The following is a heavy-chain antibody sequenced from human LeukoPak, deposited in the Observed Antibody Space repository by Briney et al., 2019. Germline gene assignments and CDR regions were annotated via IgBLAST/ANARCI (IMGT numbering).Heavy chain of an antibody. J-gene: IGHJ6*02. V-gene: IGHV1-8*01. CDR3: ARGISFDFWSGYYPRQDYYYGMDV. CDR1: GYTFTSYD. CDR2: MNPNSGNT. Sequence: RASVKVSCKASGYTFTSYDINWVRQATGQGLEWMGWMNPNSGNTGYAQKFQGRATMTRNTSISTAYMELSSLRSEDTAVYYCARGISFDFWSGYYPRQDYYYGMDVWGQGTTVTVSS. D-gene: IGHD3-3*01.